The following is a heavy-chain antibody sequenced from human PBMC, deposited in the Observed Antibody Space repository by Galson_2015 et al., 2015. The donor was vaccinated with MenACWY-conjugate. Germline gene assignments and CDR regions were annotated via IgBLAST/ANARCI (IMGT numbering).Heavy chain of an antibody. CDR1: GFTVSSNY. CDR2: IYSGGST. Sequence: SLRLSCAASGFTVSSNYTSWVRQAPGKGLEWVSVIYSGGSTYYADSVKGRFTISRDNSKNTLYLQMNSLRAEDTAVYYCARGSTHITIFLYYFDYWGQGTLVTVSS. CDR3: ARGSTHITIFLYYFDY. V-gene: IGHV3-66*02. J-gene: IGHJ4*02. D-gene: IGHD3-9*01.